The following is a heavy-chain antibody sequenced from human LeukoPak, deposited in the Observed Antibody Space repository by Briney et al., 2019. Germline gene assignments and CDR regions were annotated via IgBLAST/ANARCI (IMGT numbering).Heavy chain of an antibody. CDR3: ARSLRMVRGVSWFDP. CDR2: INHSGST. Sequence: PSETLSLTCAVYGGSFSGYYWSWIRQPPGKGLEWIGEINHSGSTNYNPSLKSRVNISVDTSKIHFSLKLSSVTAADTAVYYCARSLRMVRGVSWFDPWRQGTLVTVSS. D-gene: IGHD3-10*01. J-gene: IGHJ5*02. V-gene: IGHV4-34*01. CDR1: GGSFSGYY.